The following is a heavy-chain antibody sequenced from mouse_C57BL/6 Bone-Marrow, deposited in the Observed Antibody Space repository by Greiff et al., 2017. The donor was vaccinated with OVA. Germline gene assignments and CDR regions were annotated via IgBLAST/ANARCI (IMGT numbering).Heavy chain of an antibody. J-gene: IGHJ1*03. Sequence: QVQLQQPGAELVKPGASVTMSCKASGYTFTSYWITWVKQRPGQGLEWIGDIYPGSGSTNYNEKFKSKATLTVDTSSSTAYMQLSSLTSEDSAVYYCAREGYYGSSFYWYFDVWGTGTTVTVSS. CDR1: GYTFTSYW. D-gene: IGHD1-1*01. CDR2: IYPGSGST. CDR3: AREGYYGSSFYWYFDV. V-gene: IGHV1-55*01.